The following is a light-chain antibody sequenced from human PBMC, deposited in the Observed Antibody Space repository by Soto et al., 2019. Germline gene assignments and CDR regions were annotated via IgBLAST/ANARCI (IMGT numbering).Light chain of an antibody. J-gene: IGKJ1*01. CDR1: QSISSY. Sequence: DIQMTHSPSSLSAPVADRATITCRASQSISSYLNWYQQKPGKAPKLLIYAASSLQSGVPSRFSGSGSGTDFTLTISSLQPEDFATYYCQQSYSTVWTFGQGTKVDIK. V-gene: IGKV1-39*01. CDR2: AAS. CDR3: QQSYSTVWT.